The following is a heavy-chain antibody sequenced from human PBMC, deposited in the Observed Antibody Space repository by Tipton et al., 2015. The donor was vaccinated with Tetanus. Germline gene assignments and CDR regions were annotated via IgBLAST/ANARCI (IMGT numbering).Heavy chain of an antibody. V-gene: IGHV4-61*01. J-gene: IGHJ4*02. CDR2: TSPSGRT. Sequence: TLSLTCTVSGASIGSISYYWSWIRQPPGKGLEWLAYTSPSGRTNSNYSLKSRITISQDMSKNQFSLRLASVTAADTAVYYCARANYEFPKKGPFDSWGQGALVIVSS. CDR1: GASIGSISYY. D-gene: IGHD3-3*01. CDR3: ARANYEFPKKGPFDS.